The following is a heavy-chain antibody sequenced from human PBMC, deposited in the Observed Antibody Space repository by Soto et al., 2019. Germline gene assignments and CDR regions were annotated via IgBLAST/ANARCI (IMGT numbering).Heavy chain of an antibody. Sequence: GASVKVSCKASGGTFSSYAISWVRQAPGQGLEWMGGIIPIFGTANYAQKFQGRVTITADESTSTAYMELSSLRSEDTAVYYCARDNRKMERELPTYYFDYWGQGTLVTVYS. CDR3: ARDNRKMERELPTYYFDY. J-gene: IGHJ4*02. CDR1: GGTFSSYA. V-gene: IGHV1-69*13. D-gene: IGHD1-26*01. CDR2: IIPIFGTA.